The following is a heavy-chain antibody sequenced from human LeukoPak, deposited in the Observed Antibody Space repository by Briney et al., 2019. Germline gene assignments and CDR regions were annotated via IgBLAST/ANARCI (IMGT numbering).Heavy chain of an antibody. CDR1: GFTFSSYA. Sequence: GGSLRLSCAASGFTFSSYAMSWVRQAPGKGLEWVSAISGSGGSTYYADSVKGRFTISRDNSKNTLYLQMNSLRAEDTAVYYCAKDTSGGQQLFLPRWFDYWGQGTLVTVSS. CDR3: AKDTSGGQQLFLPRWFDY. J-gene: IGHJ4*02. D-gene: IGHD6-13*01. CDR2: ISGSGGST. V-gene: IGHV3-23*01.